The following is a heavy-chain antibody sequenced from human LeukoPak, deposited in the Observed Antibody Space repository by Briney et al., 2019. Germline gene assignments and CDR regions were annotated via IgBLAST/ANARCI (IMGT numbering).Heavy chain of an antibody. CDR1: GFTFSSYA. CDR2: ISGSGGST. D-gene: IGHD3-10*01. J-gene: IGHJ4*02. Sequence: GGSLRLSCATSGFTFSSYAMSWVRQAPGKGLEWVSAISGSGGSTYYVDSVKGRFTISRDNSKNTLYLQMNRLRAEDTAVYYCAKLRSSYGSGTSDYWGQGTLVTVSS. V-gene: IGHV3-23*01. CDR3: AKLRSSYGSGTSDY.